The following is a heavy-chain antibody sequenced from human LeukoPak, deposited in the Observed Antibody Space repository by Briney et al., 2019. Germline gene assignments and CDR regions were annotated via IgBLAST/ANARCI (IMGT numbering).Heavy chain of an antibody. CDR2: ISSSSSYI. V-gene: IGHV3-21*01. CDR3: ASSNYDFWSGYSRSFDY. CDR1: GFTFSSYS. D-gene: IGHD3-3*01. J-gene: IGHJ4*02. Sequence: GGSLRLSCVASGFTFSSYSMNWVRQAPGKGLEWVSSISSSSSYIYYADSVKGRFTISRDNAKNSLYLQMNSLRAEDTAVYYCASSNYDFWSGYSRSFDYWGQGTLVTVSS.